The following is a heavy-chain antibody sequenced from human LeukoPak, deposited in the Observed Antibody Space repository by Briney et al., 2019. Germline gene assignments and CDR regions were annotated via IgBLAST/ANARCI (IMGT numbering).Heavy chain of an antibody. V-gene: IGHV4-34*01. CDR3: ASGIHGSEGTPNWFDP. J-gene: IGHJ5*02. Sequence: PSETLSLTCAVYGGSFSGYYWSWIRQPPGKGLEWIGEINHSGSTNHNPSLKSRVTISVDTSKNQFSLKLSSVTAADTAVYYCASGIHGSEGTPNWFDPWGQGTLVTVSS. D-gene: IGHD3-10*01. CDR2: INHSGST. CDR1: GGSFSGYY.